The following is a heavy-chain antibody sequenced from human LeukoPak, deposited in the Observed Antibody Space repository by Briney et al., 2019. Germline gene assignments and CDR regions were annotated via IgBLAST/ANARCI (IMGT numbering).Heavy chain of an antibody. CDR2: IYQSGST. V-gene: IGHV4-38-2*02. Sequence: PSETLSLTCIVSGYSISSGYYWGWIRQPPGKGLEWIGNIYQSGSTYYNPSLKNRVTMSVDTSKNQFSLNLRFVTAADTAVYYCARASIDGIHEYWGQGTLVTVSS. CDR3: ARASIDGIHEY. J-gene: IGHJ4*02. D-gene: IGHD2-8*01. CDR1: GYSISSGYY.